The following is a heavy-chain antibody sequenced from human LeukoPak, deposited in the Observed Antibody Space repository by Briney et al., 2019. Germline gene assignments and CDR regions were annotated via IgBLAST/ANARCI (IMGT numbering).Heavy chain of an antibody. CDR3: AREDYDDSGAWYFDL. D-gene: IGHD3-3*01. CDR1: GGSISRSNW. CDR2: IYHSGST. J-gene: IGHJ2*01. Sequence: SETLSLTCAVSGGSISRSNWWSWVRQPPGQGLEGIGEIYHSGSTNYNPSLKSRVTISVDKTKNQFPLKLSSVTAADTAVYYCAREDYDDSGAWYFDLWGRGTLVTVSS. V-gene: IGHV4-4*02.